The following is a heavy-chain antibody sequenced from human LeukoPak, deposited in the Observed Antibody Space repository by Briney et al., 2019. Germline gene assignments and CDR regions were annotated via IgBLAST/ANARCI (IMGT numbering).Heavy chain of an antibody. D-gene: IGHD3-16*02. CDR3: ARVIPKSSGTYYYYYMDV. J-gene: IGHJ6*03. CDR2: INHSGST. V-gene: IGHV4-34*01. CDR1: GGSFSGYY. Sequence: SETLSLTCAVYGGSFSGYYWSWIRRPPGKGLEWIGEINHSGSTNYNPSLKSRVTISVDTSKNQFSLKLSSVTAADTAVYYCARVIPKSSGTYYYYYMDVWGKGTTVTVSS.